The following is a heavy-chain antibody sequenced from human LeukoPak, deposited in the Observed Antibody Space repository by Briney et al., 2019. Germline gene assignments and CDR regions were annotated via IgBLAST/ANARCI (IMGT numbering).Heavy chain of an antibody. J-gene: IGHJ4*02. D-gene: IGHD3-22*01. V-gene: IGHV4-34*01. CDR3: ARATLRRITMIVVVIRGGVFDY. CDR2: INHSGST. Sequence: SETLSLTCAVYGGSFSGYYWSWIRQPPGEGLEWIGEINHSGSTNYNPSLKSRVTISVDTSKNQFSLKLSSVTAADTAVYYCARATLRRITMIVVVIRGGVFDYWGQGTLVTVSS. CDR1: GGSFSGYY.